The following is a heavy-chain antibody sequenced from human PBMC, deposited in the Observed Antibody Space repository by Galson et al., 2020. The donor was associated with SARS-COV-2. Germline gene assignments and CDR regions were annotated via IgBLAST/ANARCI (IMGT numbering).Heavy chain of an antibody. CDR2: IGGST. Sequence: ESLKIPCAAPGFTHRSYGMHWVRQAPGKGLEYVSSIGGSTHYVNSVKGRFSISRDNSKNTLYLQMGSLRADDMAVYYCARQFCSSRTCTTGGFDLWGKGTTVTVSS. V-gene: IGHV3-64*01. J-gene: IGHJ6*04. CDR3: ARQFCSSRTCTTGGFDL. CDR1: GFTHRSYG. D-gene: IGHD2-2*01.